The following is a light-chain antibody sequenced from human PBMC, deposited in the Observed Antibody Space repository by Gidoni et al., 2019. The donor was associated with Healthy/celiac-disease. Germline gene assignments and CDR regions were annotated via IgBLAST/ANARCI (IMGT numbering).Light chain of an antibody. Sequence: DIQMTQPPSSLSASVGDRVTITCQASQDISNYLNWYQQKPGKAPKLLIYDASNLETGVPSRFSGSGSGTDFTFTISSLQPEDIATYYCQQYDNLPITFGQXTRLEIK. CDR3: QQYDNLPIT. CDR2: DAS. CDR1: QDISNY. J-gene: IGKJ5*01. V-gene: IGKV1-33*01.